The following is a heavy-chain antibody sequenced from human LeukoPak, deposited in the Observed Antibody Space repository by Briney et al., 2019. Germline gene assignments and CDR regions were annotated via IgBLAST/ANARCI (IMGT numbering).Heavy chain of an antibody. CDR1: GYTFTDYY. J-gene: IGHJ4*02. Sequence: ASVKVSCKASGYTFTDYYMHWVRQAPGQGLEWMGWINPNSGGTNYAQKFQGRVTMTRDTSISTAYMELSRLRSDDTAVYYCARISIVGATLYYFDYWGQGTLVTVSS. D-gene: IGHD1-26*01. CDR2: INPNSGGT. V-gene: IGHV1-2*02. CDR3: ARISIVGATLYYFDY.